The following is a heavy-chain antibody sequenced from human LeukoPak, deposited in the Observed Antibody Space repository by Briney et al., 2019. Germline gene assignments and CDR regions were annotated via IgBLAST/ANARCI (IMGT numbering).Heavy chain of an antibody. CDR3: ARITFLADY. CDR1: GGSISSGSYY. V-gene: IGHV4-39*07. Sequence: PSETLSLTCTVSGGSISSGSYYWSWIRQPAGKGLEWIGSIYHSGSTYYNPSLKSRVTISVDTSKNQFSLKLSSVTAADTAVYYCARITFLADYWGQGTLVTVSS. CDR2: IYHSGST. J-gene: IGHJ4*02. D-gene: IGHD1-14*01.